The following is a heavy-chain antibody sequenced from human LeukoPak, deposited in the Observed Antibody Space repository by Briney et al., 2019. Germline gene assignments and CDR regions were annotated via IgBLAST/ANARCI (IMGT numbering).Heavy chain of an antibody. D-gene: IGHD6-19*01. CDR3: AKVRDIAVAPKYLDY. CDR1: GFTFSNYA. Sequence: PGGSLRLSCAASGFTFSNYAMSWVRQAPGKGLEWVSTISASGGSTYYADSVKGRFTISRDKSKNTLYLQMNSLRAEDTAVYYCAKVRDIAVAPKYLDYWGQGTLVTVSS. J-gene: IGHJ4*02. V-gene: IGHV3-23*01. CDR2: ISASGGST.